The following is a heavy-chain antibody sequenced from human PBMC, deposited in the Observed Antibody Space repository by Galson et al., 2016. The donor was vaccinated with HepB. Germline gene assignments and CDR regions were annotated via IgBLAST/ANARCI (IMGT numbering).Heavy chain of an antibody. J-gene: IGHJ4*02. V-gene: IGHV3-53*01. CDR1: GFTVSSSY. CDR3: AVGGHVDY. D-gene: IGHD1-26*01. Sequence: SLRLSCAASGFTVSSSYMSWVRQAPGKGLEWVSVIYSGGSTYYADSVKGRFTIYRDNAKNSLYLQMNSLRVDDTAAYYCAVGGHVDYCGQGTLVTVSS. CDR2: IYSGGST.